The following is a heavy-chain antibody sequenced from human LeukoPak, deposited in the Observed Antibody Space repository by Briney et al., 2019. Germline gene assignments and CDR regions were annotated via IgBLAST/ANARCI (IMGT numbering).Heavy chain of an antibody. Sequence: ASVKISRKASGYTFTDFYIHWVHQAPGKGLEWMGRVDPEDGEAIYAEKFRGRVTMTADTSTDTAYLELRSLKSDDTALYYCATYPEISMVLQYWGQGSLVTVSS. V-gene: IGHV1-69-2*01. D-gene: IGHD3-10*01. J-gene: IGHJ4*02. CDR3: ATYPEISMVLQY. CDR2: VDPEDGEA. CDR1: GYTFTDFY.